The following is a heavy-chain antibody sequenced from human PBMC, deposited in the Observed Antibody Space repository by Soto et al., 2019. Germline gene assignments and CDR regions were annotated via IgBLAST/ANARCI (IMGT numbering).Heavy chain of an antibody. D-gene: IGHD6-19*01. J-gene: IGHJ5*02. CDR3: ARERPDGCRLDP. V-gene: IGHV4-30-4*01. Sequence: QVQLQESGPGLVKPSQTLSLTCTVSGGSISSGDYYWSWIRQPPGKGLEWIGYIYYSGSTYYNPSLKSRVTISVDTSKNQFSLRPSSVTAADTAVYYCARERPDGCRLDPWGQGTLVTVSS. CDR2: IYYSGST. CDR1: GGSISSGDYY.